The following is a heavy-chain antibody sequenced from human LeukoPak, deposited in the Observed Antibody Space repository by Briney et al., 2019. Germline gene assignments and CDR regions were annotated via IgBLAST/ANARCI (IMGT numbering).Heavy chain of an antibody. V-gene: IGHV3-7*04. D-gene: IGHD6-13*01. CDR3: ARDFKAAAGIDY. J-gene: IGHJ4*02. CDR2: IKEDGSEK. CDR1: GFTLSSYW. Sequence: GGSLRLSCAASGFTLSSYWMNWVRQAPGKGLEWVANIKEDGSEKYYADSVKGRCTISRDNAENSLYLQMNSLRAEDTGVYYCARDFKAAAGIDYWGQGTLVTVSS.